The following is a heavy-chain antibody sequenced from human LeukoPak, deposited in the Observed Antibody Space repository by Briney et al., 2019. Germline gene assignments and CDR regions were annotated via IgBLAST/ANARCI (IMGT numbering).Heavy chain of an antibody. CDR1: GGSVSSYY. CDR2: IYYSGST. V-gene: IGHV4-59*02. CDR3: ARDPQGYYYMDV. Sequence: SETLSLTCTVSGGSVSSYYWSWIRQPPGKGLEWIGYIYYSGSTNYNPSLKSRVTISVDTSKNQFSLKLSSVTAADTAVYYCARDPQGYYYMDVWGKGTTVTVSS. J-gene: IGHJ6*03.